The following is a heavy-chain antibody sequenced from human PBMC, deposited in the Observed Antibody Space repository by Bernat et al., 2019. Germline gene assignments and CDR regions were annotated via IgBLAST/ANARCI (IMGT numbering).Heavy chain of an antibody. Sequence: QITLKESGPTLVKPTQTLTLTCTFSGFSLTTSGVAVGWIRQPPGKALEWLAVIHWDDDKRSSPSLKISLTITKDTSKNQVVLTMINTDPVDTATDFCVRRNFGPGSHHFDYWGQGTLVTVSS. CDR2: IHWDDDK. CDR3: VRRNFGPGSHHFDY. D-gene: IGHD3-10*01. CDR1: GFSLTTSGVA. J-gene: IGHJ4*02. V-gene: IGHV2-5*02.